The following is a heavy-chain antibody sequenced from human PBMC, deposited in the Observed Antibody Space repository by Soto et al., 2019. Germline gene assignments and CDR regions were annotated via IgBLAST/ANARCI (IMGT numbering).Heavy chain of an antibody. J-gene: IGHJ6*02. Sequence: GESLKISCKGSGYSFTSYWIGWVRQMPGKGLEWMGIIYPGDSDTRYSPSFQGQVTISADKSISTAYLQWSSLKASDTAMYYCARHGIRYYYDSSGYYYGMDVWAQGTTVTVSS. CDR1: GYSFTSYW. CDR2: IYPGDSDT. CDR3: ARHGIRYYYDSSGYYYGMDV. D-gene: IGHD3-22*01. V-gene: IGHV5-51*01.